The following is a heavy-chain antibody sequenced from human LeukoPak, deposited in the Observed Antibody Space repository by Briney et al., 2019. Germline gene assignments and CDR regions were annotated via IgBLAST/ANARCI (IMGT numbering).Heavy chain of an antibody. V-gene: IGHV3-53*01. Sequence: GGSLRLSCAASGFTVSSNHMSWVRQAPGKGLEWVSVIYGGGSTYYADSVKGRFTISRDNSKNTLCLQMNSLRAEDTAVYYCARDSGGYDSYYYGMDVWGQGTTVTVSS. CDR1: GFTVSSNH. CDR2: IYGGGST. D-gene: IGHD5-12*01. CDR3: ARDSGGYDSYYYGMDV. J-gene: IGHJ6*02.